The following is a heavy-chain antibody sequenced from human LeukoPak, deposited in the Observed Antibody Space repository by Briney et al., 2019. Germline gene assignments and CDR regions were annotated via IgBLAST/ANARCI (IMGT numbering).Heavy chain of an antibody. J-gene: IGHJ3*02. CDR3: ARDGTHREYSSSWYFGRAFDI. CDR1: GGSISSGDYY. CDR2: IYYSGST. Sequence: PSETLSLTCTVSGGSISSGDYYWSWIRQPPGKGLEWIGYIYYSGSTYYNPSLKSRVTISVDTSKNQFSLKLSSVTAADTAVYYCARDGTHREYSSSWYFGRAFDIWGQGTMVTVSS. V-gene: IGHV4-30-4*08. D-gene: IGHD6-13*01.